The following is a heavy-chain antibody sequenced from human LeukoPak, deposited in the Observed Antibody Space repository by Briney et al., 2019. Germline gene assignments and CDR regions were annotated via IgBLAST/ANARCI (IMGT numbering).Heavy chain of an antibody. CDR1: GYSFTSYG. V-gene: IGHV1-18*01. J-gene: IGHJ4*02. CDR2: ISVYNGNR. CDR3: ARDPLHLLWFGELSGLSSIYYFDY. Sequence: ASGKLSCKAAGYSFTSYGISWVRQAPGQGLGWVGGISVYNGNRNYAQKLQGRVTMTTDTSTSTAYMELRSLRSDDTAVYCCARDPLHLLWFGELSGLSSIYYFDYWGQGTLVTVSS. D-gene: IGHD3-10*01.